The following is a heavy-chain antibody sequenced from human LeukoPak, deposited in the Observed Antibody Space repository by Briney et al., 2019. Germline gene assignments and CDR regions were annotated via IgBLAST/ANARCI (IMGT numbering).Heavy chain of an antibody. Sequence: TGGSLRLSCAASGFPFDIYNMNWVRQAPGKGLEWVSSIGGSGSHIYYADSVKGRFTISRDNAKNSLYLQMNSLRAEDTAVYYCARSIPAGNRRWGQGTLVTVSS. CDR3: ARSIPAGNRR. D-gene: IGHD2-2*01. CDR1: GFPFDIYN. J-gene: IGHJ4*02. V-gene: IGHV3-21*04. CDR2: IGGSGSHI.